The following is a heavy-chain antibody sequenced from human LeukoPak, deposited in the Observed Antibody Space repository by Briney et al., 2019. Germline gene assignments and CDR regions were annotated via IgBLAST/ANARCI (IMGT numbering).Heavy chain of an antibody. V-gene: IGHV3-7*01. J-gene: IGHJ4*02. D-gene: IGHD6-13*01. CDR2: IKQDGSEK. CDR1: GFTFSSYW. Sequence: SGGSLRLSCAASGFTFSSYWMSWVRQAPGKGLEWVANIKQDGSEKYYVDSVKGRFTISRDNAKNSLYLQMNSLRAEDTAVYYCAKDPPGYSSSWRGRYYFDYWGQGTLVTVSS. CDR3: AKDPPGYSSSWRGRYYFDY.